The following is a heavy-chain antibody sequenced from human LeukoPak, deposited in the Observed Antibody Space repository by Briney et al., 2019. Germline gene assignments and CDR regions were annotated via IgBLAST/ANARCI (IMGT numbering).Heavy chain of an antibody. Sequence: GGSLRLSCAASGFTFDDYGMSWVRQAPGKGLEWVSGINWNGGSTGYADSVKGRFTISRDNAKNSLYLQMNSLRAEDTALYHCARLGNYYYYYYMDVWGKGTTVTISS. D-gene: IGHD1-26*01. J-gene: IGHJ6*03. CDR3: ARLGNYYYYYYMDV. V-gene: IGHV3-20*01. CDR1: GFTFDDYG. CDR2: INWNGGST.